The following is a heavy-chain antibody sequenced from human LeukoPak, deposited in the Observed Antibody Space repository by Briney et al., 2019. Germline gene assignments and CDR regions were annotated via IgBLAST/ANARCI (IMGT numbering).Heavy chain of an antibody. D-gene: IGHD6-19*01. CDR3: TRSTVAGTRKVDY. CDR2: IYYSGST. J-gene: IGHJ4*02. CDR1: GGSISSSTYY. Sequence: PSETLSLTCTVSGGSISSSTYYWGWIRQPPGKGLEWIGGIYYSGSTYYNPSLKSRVTISVDTSKNQFPLKLSSVTAADTAVYYCTRSTVAGTRKVDYWGQGALVTVSS. V-gene: IGHV4-39*01.